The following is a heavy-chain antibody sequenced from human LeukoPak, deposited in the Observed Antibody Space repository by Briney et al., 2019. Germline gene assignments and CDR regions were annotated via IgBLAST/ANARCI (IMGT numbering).Heavy chain of an antibody. D-gene: IGHD1-26*01. CDR3: ASLIVGAIDY. CDR2: ISSSSSYI. Sequence: GGSLRLSCAASGFTFSSYSMNWVRQAPGKGLEWVSSISSSSSYIYYADSVKRRFTISRDNDKNSLYLQMNSLRAEDTAVYYCASLIVGAIDYWGQGTLVTVSS. V-gene: IGHV3-21*01. CDR1: GFTFSSYS. J-gene: IGHJ4*02.